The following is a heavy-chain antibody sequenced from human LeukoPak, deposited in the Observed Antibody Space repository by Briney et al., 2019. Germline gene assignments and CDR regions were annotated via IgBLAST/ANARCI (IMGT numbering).Heavy chain of an antibody. CDR3: ARVGYSYGSPIDY. CDR1: GFTFDDCA. V-gene: IGHV3-9*01. J-gene: IGHJ4*02. D-gene: IGHD5-18*01. CDR2: ISWNSGSI. Sequence: GGSLRLSCAASGFTFDDCAMHWVRQAPGKGLEWVSGISWNSGSIGYADSVKGRFTISRDNAKNSLYLQMNSLRAEDTALYYCARVGYSYGSPIDYWGQGTLVTVSS.